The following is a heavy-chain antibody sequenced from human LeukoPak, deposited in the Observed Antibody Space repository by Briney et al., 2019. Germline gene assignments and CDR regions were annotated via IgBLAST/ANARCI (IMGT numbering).Heavy chain of an antibody. CDR3: ARGDYFDSSAYYSLDY. Sequence: GGSLRLSCAASGFTFSRYAMHWVRQGPGKGLEWVAIISYDGNDIYYADSVRGRFTISRDNYKNTLYLQMNSLRAEDTAVYYCARGDYFDSSAYYSLDYWGQGTLVTVSS. D-gene: IGHD3-22*01. V-gene: IGHV3-30*01. CDR1: GFTFSRYA. J-gene: IGHJ4*02. CDR2: ISYDGNDI.